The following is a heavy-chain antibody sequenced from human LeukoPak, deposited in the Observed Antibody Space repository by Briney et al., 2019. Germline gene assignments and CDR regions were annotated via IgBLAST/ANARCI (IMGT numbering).Heavy chain of an antibody. CDR1: GFTVSSND. CDR2: IYSGGST. J-gene: IGHJ5*02. V-gene: IGHV3-53*05. D-gene: IGHD1-26*01. Sequence: GGSLRLSCAASGFTVSSNDMSWVRQAPGKGLEWVSVIYSGGSTYYADSVKGRFTISRDNAKNTLYLQMNSLRAEDTAVYYCARDLNEWELLSNWFDPWGQGTLVTVSS. CDR3: ARDLNEWELLSNWFDP.